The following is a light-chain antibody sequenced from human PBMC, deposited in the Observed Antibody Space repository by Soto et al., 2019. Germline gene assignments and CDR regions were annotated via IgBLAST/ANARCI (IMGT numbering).Light chain of an antibody. Sequence: DIQMTQSPSTLSASGGDRVVITCLASQSISKWLAWYQQKPGRAPNFLIYDASTLESGVPSRFSGSGSGTEFTLTITNLQPDDFATFYCQQYSTFPRTFGQGTKVDIK. V-gene: IGKV1-5*01. CDR1: QSISKW. CDR2: DAS. CDR3: QQYSTFPRT. J-gene: IGKJ1*01.